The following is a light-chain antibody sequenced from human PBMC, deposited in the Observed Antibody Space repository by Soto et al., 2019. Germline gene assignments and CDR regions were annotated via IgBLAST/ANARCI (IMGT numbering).Light chain of an antibody. J-gene: IGLJ1*01. Sequence: QSLLSQTASVCGSPGQSLTISCTGTTSDIGFYDYVSWYQQYPGKAPKLLIYGVTIRPAGISNRFSGSKSGSTASLTISGLRDQAEADYYCSSYSTSYFYFFGSGTKVTV. CDR1: TSDIGFYDY. CDR3: SSYSTSYFYF. V-gene: IGLV2-14*01. CDR2: GVT.